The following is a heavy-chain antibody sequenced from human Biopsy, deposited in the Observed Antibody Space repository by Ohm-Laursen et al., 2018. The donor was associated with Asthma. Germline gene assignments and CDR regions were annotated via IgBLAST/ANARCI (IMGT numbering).Heavy chain of an antibody. V-gene: IGHV4-59*01. CDR1: GGSINNFY. J-gene: IGHJ4*02. CDR3: ARGVDRVTGLLDHFDS. CDR2: VYYSGST. D-gene: IGHD2-21*02. Sequence: SETLSLTCTVSGGSINNFYWSWIRQPPGKGLEPIGHVYYSGSTDYNPSLKSRVTISIDASKNQFSLKLTSVTAADTAVHYCARGVDRVTGLLDHFDSWGQGTLVTVSS.